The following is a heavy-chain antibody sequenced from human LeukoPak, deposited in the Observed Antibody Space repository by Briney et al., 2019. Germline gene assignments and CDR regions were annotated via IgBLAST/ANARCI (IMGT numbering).Heavy chain of an antibody. D-gene: IGHD5-18*01. Sequence: SETLSLTCAVYGGSFSGYYWSWIRQPPWKGLEWIGEINHSGSTNYNPSLNSPVTISVDTSKNQFSLKLSYVTAADTAVYYCARGRRLVGYSYRRNWFDPWGQGALVTVSS. CDR2: INHSGST. CDR3: ARGRRLVGYSYRRNWFDP. J-gene: IGHJ5*02. V-gene: IGHV4-34*01. CDR1: GGSFSGYY.